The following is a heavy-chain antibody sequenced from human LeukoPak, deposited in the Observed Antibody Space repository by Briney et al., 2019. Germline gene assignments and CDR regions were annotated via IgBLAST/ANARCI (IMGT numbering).Heavy chain of an antibody. Sequence: PGRSLRLSCAASGFTFDDYAMHWVRQAPGKGLEWVSGISWNSGSIGYADSVKGRFTISRDNAKNSLYLQMNSLRAEDTALYYCAKDISRMVRGIYFDYWGQGTLVTVSS. CDR1: GFTFDDYA. V-gene: IGHV3-9*01. D-gene: IGHD3-10*01. CDR2: ISWNSGSI. J-gene: IGHJ4*02. CDR3: AKDISRMVRGIYFDY.